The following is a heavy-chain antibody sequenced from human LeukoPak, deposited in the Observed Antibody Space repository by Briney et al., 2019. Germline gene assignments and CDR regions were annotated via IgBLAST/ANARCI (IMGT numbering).Heavy chain of an antibody. D-gene: IGHD6-19*01. Sequence: GGSLRLSCAASGFTFSSYAMHWVRQAPGKGLEWVAVISYDGSNKYYADSVKGRFTTSRDNSKNTLYLQMNSLRAEDTAVYYCAKEGSSGWYNDNIFFDYWGQGTLVTVSS. V-gene: IGHV3-30-3*01. CDR3: AKEGSSGWYNDNIFFDY. CDR2: ISYDGSNK. CDR1: GFTFSSYA. J-gene: IGHJ4*02.